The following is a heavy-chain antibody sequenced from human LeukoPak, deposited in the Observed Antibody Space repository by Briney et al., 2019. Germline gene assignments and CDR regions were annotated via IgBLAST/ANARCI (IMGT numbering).Heavy chain of an antibody. CDR1: GLTFSNYA. CDR2: IDQSGGYI. Sequence: GGSLRLSCTASGLTFSNYAMSWVRQAPAKGLEWVAGIDQSGGYIHYADSVKGRFTISRDNSKNTLHLQMSSLRAEDTAVYYCVKDYRGSGEVGETGPLDYWGQGTLVTVSS. D-gene: IGHD1-14*01. J-gene: IGHJ4*02. V-gene: IGHV3-23*01. CDR3: VKDYRGSGEVGETGPLDY.